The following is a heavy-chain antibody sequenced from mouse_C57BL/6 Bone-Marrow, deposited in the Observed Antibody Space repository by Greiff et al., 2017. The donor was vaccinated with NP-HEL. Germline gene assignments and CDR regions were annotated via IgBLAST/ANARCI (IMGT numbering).Heavy chain of an antibody. J-gene: IGHJ4*01. Sequence: QVQLKESGAELARPGASVKLSCKASGYTFTSYGISWVKQRTGQGLEWIGEIYPRSGNTYYNEKFKGKATLTADKSSSTAYMELRSLTSEDSAVYFCARSLTDAMDYWGQGTSVTVSS. CDR1: GYTFTSYG. CDR3: ARSLTDAMDY. CDR2: IYPRSGNT. D-gene: IGHD4-1*01. V-gene: IGHV1-81*01.